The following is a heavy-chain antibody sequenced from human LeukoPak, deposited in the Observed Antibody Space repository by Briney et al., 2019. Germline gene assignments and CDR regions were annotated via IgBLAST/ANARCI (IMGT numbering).Heavy chain of an antibody. CDR3: ARDGWSLGP. CDR2: ISVYSGNT. V-gene: IGHV1-18*01. D-gene: IGHD2-8*01. Sequence: GSVKVACKASGYTFASYGVTWVRQAPGQGPEWMAWISVYSGNTEYAQKFQDRVTLTADTSTSTVYMELRSLRSDDTAVYYCARDGWSLGPWGQGTLVTVSS. CDR1: GYTFASYG. J-gene: IGHJ5*02.